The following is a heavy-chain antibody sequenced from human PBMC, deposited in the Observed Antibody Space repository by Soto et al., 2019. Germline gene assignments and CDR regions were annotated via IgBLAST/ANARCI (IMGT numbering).Heavy chain of an antibody. Sequence: PSETLSLTCTGSGGSISSYYWSWIRQPPGKGLEWIGYIYYSGSTNYNPSLKSRVTISVDTSKNQFSLKLSSVTAADTAVYYCARGIVVVPAAKGDAFDIWGQGTMVTVSS. J-gene: IGHJ3*02. CDR3: ARGIVVVPAAKGDAFDI. CDR1: GGSISSYY. CDR2: IYYSGST. D-gene: IGHD2-2*01. V-gene: IGHV4-59*01.